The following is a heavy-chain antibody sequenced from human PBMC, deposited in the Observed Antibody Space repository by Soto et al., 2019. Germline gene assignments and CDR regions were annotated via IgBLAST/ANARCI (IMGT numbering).Heavy chain of an antibody. Sequence: QLQLQESGSGLVKPSQTLSLTCAVSGGSISSGGYSWSWIRQPPGKGLEWIGYIYHSGSTYYNPSLKSRVTISVDRSKNQFSLKLSSVTAADTAVYYCARGRDRSSGQRGDAFDIWGQGTMVTVSS. CDR2: IYHSGST. D-gene: IGHD3-22*01. CDR3: ARGRDRSSGQRGDAFDI. J-gene: IGHJ3*02. V-gene: IGHV4-30-2*01. CDR1: GGSISSGGYS.